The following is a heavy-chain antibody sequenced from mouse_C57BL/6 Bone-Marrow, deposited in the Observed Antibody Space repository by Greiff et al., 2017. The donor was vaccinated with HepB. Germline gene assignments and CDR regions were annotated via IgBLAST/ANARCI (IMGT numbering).Heavy chain of an antibody. CDR2: IDPSDSET. D-gene: IGHD1-1*01. Sequence: QVQLQQPGAELVRPGSSVKLSCKASGYTFTSYWMHWVKQRPIQGLEWIGNIDPSDSETHYNQKFKDKATLTVDKSSSTAYMQLSSLTSEDSAVYYCARGGYYYGSWYFDVWGTGTTVTVSS. J-gene: IGHJ1*03. V-gene: IGHV1-52*01. CDR3: ARGGYYYGSWYFDV. CDR1: GYTFTSYW.